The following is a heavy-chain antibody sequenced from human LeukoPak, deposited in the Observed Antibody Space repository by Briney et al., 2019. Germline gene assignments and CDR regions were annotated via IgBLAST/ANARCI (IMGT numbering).Heavy chain of an antibody. Sequence: ASVKVSCKASGGTFSSYGISWVRQAPGQGLEWMGWISAYNGNTDYAQKLQGRVTMTTDTSTSTAYMELRSLRSDDTAVYYCARVSHYYDSSGYYSYDYWGQGTLVTVSS. CDR1: GGTFSSYG. CDR2: ISAYNGNT. J-gene: IGHJ4*02. CDR3: ARVSHYYDSSGYYSYDY. V-gene: IGHV1-18*01. D-gene: IGHD3-22*01.